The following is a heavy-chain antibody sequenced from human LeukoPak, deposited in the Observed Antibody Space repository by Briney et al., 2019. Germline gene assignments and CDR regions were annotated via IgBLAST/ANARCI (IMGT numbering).Heavy chain of an antibody. CDR2: IKQDGSEK. CDR1: GFTFSSYW. CDR3: ASKYYDYVWGSYRPDAFDI. V-gene: IGHV3-7*01. Sequence: PGGSLRLSCAASGFTFSSYWMSWVRQAPGKGLEWVANIKQDGSEKYYVDSVKGRFTISRDNAKNSLYLQVNSLRAEDTAVYYCASKYYDYVWGSYRPDAFDIWGQGTMVTVSS. D-gene: IGHD3-16*02. J-gene: IGHJ3*02.